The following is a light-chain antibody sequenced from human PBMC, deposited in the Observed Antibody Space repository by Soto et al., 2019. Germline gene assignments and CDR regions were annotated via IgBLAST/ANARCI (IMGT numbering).Light chain of an antibody. V-gene: IGKV3-20*01. Sequence: EIVLTQSPGTLSLSPGERATLSCRASQSVSSSYLAWYQQKPGQAPSPPIYGASSRATGIPDRFSASRSGTDFTLTIRRLEHEDFALYSCQQYGSAPYTFGRGTKLEIK. CDR1: QSVSSSY. CDR2: GAS. CDR3: QQYGSAPYT. J-gene: IGKJ2*01.